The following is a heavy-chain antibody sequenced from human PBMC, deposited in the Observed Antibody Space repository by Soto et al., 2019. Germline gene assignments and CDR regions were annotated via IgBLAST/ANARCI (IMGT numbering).Heavy chain of an antibody. CDR2: ISSSSSYI. CDR1: GFSFSIYS. J-gene: IGHJ6*02. D-gene: IGHD3-3*01. V-gene: IGHV3-21*01. CDR3: ARDYPRIGAYPTYYDFWSGYYRRYGMDV. Sequence: GGSLSLSRSASGFSFSIYSRNWVRQAPGKGLEWVSYISSSSSYIYYADSVKGRFTISRDNAKNSLYLQMNSLRAEDTAVYYCARDYPRIGAYPTYYDFWSGYYRRYGMDVWGQGTTVTVS.